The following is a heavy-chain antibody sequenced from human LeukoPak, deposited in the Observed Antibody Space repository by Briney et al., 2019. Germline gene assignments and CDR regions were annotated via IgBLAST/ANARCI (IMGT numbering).Heavy chain of an antibody. CDR3: LPLRSLGGELSGY. CDR2: IQYDAIDK. CDR1: RLTFSGYG. Sequence: GGSLRLSCVASRLTFSGYGIHWVRQAPGKGLEWVAFIQYDAIDKYYLESVKGRFTISRDNSKNTLYLQMNSLRTEATSVYYCLPLRSLGGELSGYWGQGTLVIVSS. V-gene: IGHV3-30*02. J-gene: IGHJ4*02. D-gene: IGHD3-16*02.